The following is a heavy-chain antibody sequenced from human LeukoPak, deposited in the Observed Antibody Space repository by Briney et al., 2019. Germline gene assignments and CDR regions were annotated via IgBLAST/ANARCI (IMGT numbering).Heavy chain of an antibody. CDR3: ARDLKLERSHDAFDI. CDR1: GVTVSSNY. J-gene: IGHJ3*02. CDR2: IYSDGRT. Sequence: GRSLRLSCAASGVTVSSNYMSWVRQAPGKGLEWVSVIYSDGRTYYADSVKGRFSISRDNSKNTLYLQMNSLRADDTAVYYCARDLKLERSHDAFDIWGQGTMVTVPS. V-gene: IGHV3-66*01. D-gene: IGHD1-1*01.